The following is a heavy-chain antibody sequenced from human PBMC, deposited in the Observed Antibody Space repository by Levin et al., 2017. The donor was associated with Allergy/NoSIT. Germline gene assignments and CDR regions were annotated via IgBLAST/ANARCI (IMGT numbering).Heavy chain of an antibody. CDR1: GFSLSTSGKC. Sequence: SGPTLVKPTQTLTLTCTFSGFSLSTSGKCVSWIRQPPGKALEWLALIDWYDDKYYSASLKTRLTISKDTSKNQVVLTMTNTDPVDTATYYCARVSYSDYGGNYIGRAWFDPWGQGTLVTVSS. V-gene: IGHV2-70*01. D-gene: IGHD4/OR15-4a*01. CDR2: IDWYDDK. J-gene: IGHJ5*02. CDR3: ARVSYSDYGGNYIGRAWFDP.